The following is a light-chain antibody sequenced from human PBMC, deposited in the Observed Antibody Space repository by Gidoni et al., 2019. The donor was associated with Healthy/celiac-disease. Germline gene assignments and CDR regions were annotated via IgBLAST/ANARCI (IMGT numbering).Light chain of an antibody. CDR2: DAS. J-gene: IGKJ5*01. CDR3: QQRSNWIT. Sequence: EIVLTQSPATLYLSPGERATLSCRASQSVSSYLAWYQPKPGQAPRLLIYDASNRATGIPARFSGSGSGTDFTLSISSLEPEDFAVYYCQQRSNWITFGQGTRLEIK. CDR1: QSVSSY. V-gene: IGKV3-11*01.